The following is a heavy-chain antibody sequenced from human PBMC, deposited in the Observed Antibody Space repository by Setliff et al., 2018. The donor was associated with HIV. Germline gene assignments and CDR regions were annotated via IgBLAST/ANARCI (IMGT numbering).Heavy chain of an antibody. J-gene: IGHJ1*01. V-gene: IGHV4-61*09. CDR1: GASVASGDSY. D-gene: IGHD2-8*02. CDR3: AAFPWDCPDLSCHRSFHY. CDR2: VHTNVRT. Sequence: SETLSLTCTVSGASVASGDSYWSWIRLPAGKGPQWIGHVHTNVRTNYYPSLNSRVTISADISKNEFSLNLRSVTAADTAVYFCAAFPWDCPDLSCHRSFHYWDQGALVTVSS.